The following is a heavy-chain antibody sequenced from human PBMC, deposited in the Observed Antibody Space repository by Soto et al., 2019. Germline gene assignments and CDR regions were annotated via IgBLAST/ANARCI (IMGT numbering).Heavy chain of an antibody. Sequence: QVQLVQSGAEVKKPGASVKVSCQASGYIFTIYGISWVRQVPGQGLEWIGWISPYNGNTNYAQKLQGRVTMTTDTSTSTAYMELRSLRSDDTAVYYCARDPGGATGFDPWGQGTLVTVSS. CDR1: GYIFTIYG. CDR2: ISPYNGNT. CDR3: ARDPGGATGFDP. V-gene: IGHV1-18*01. D-gene: IGHD1-1*01. J-gene: IGHJ5*02.